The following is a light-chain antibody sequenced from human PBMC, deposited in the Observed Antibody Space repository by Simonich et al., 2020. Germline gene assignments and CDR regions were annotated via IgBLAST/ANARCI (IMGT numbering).Light chain of an antibody. CDR1: SSNIGNNY. CDR2: DNN. Sequence: QSVLTQPPSVSAAPGQKVTISCSGSSSNIGNNYVSWYQQLPGTARKLLIYDNNKRPSGIPDRFSGSKSGTSATLGITGLQTGDEADYYCGTWDSSLSAGVFGGGTKLTVL. V-gene: IGLV1-51*01. J-gene: IGLJ3*02. CDR3: GTWDSSLSAGV.